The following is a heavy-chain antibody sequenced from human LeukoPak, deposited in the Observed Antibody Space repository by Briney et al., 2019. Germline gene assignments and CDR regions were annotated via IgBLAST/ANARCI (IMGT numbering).Heavy chain of an antibody. CDR3: ARHRSKWLQSSFDY. CDR2: FYYSGST. D-gene: IGHD5-24*01. Sequence: PSETLSLTCTVSGGSISSSSYYWGWTRQPPGKGLEWIGSFYYSGSTYYKPSLKSRVTISVHTSKNQFSLKLSSVTAADTAVYYCARHRSKWLQSSFDYWGQGTLVTVSS. J-gene: IGHJ4*02. CDR1: GGSISSSSYY. V-gene: IGHV4-39*07.